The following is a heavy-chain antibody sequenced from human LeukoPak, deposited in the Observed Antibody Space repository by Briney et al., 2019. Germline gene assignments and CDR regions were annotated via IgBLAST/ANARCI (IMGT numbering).Heavy chain of an antibody. D-gene: IGHD5-18*01. CDR1: GFTVSSNY. V-gene: IGHV3-66*01. CDR2: IYSGGST. CDR3: ASGLWTGVQLWLLGY. J-gene: IGHJ4*02. Sequence: PGGSLRLSCAASGFTVSSNYMSWVRQAPGKGLEWVSVIYSGGSTYYADSVKGRFTISRDNSKNTLYLQMNSLRAEDTAVYYCASGLWTGVQLWLLGYWGQGTLVTVSS.